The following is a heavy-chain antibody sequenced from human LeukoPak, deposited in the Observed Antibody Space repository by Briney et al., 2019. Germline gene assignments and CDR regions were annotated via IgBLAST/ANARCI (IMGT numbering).Heavy chain of an antibody. Sequence: SETLSLTCTASGGSINIHYWNWIRQPPGKGLEWIGCISDSGSTKYNPSLKSRVTISVDTSKNQLYLKMSSVTAADTAVYYCARDAVATGIGAFDIWGQGTMVTVSS. CDR3: ARDAVATGIGAFDI. J-gene: IGHJ3*02. D-gene: IGHD5-12*01. CDR1: GGSINIHY. V-gene: IGHV4-59*11. CDR2: ISDSGST.